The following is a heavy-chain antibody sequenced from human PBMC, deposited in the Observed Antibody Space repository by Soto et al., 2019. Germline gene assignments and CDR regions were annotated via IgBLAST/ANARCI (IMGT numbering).Heavy chain of an antibody. CDR1: GYTFTSYA. CDR3: ARVKQLVPYSDY. D-gene: IGHD6-6*01. Sequence: ASVKVSCKASGYTFTSYAMHWVRQAPGQRLEWMGWINAGNGNTKYSQKFQGRVTITRDTSASTAYMELSSLRSEDTAVYYCARVKQLVPYSDYWGQGTLVTVSS. CDR2: INAGNGNT. V-gene: IGHV1-3*01. J-gene: IGHJ4*02.